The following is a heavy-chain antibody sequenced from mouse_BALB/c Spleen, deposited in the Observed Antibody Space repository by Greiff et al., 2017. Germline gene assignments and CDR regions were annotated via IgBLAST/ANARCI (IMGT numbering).Heavy chain of an antibody. CDR1: GYTFTSYW. CDR3: ASTGTSWYFDV. V-gene: IGHV1S81*02. Sequence: VQLQQSGAELVKPGASVKLSCKASGYTFTSYWMHWVKQRPGQGLEWIGEINPSNGRTNYNEKFKSKATLTVDKSSSTAYMQLSSLTSEDSAVYYCASTGTSWYFDVWGAGTTVTVSS. D-gene: IGHD4-1*01. J-gene: IGHJ1*01. CDR2: INPSNGRT.